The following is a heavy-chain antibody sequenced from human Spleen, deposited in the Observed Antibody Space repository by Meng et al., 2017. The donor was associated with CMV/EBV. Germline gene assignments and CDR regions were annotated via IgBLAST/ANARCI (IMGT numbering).Heavy chain of an antibody. CDR2: IGSSSSFI. V-gene: IGHV3-21*01. CDR3: ARERGSDVFYYYYAMDV. D-gene: IGHD3-10*01. CDR1: GFTFSRYT. J-gene: IGHJ6*02. Sequence: GESLKISCGVSGFTFSRYTMNWVRQAPGKGLEWVSSIGSSSSFIYYADSVMGRFTISRDNAKNSLYLQMNSLRAEDTAVYYCARERGSDVFYYYYAMDVWGQGTTVTVSS.